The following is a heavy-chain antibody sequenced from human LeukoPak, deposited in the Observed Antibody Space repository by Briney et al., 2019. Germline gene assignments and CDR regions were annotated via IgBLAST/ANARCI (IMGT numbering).Heavy chain of an antibody. CDR2: INSDGSST. V-gene: IGHV3-74*01. Sequence: HPGGSLRLSCAASGFTFSSHWMHWVRQAPGKGLVWVSRINSDGSSTTYADSVKGRFTISRDNARNTLYLQMNSLRAEGAAVYYCARYQGVPGTFVDYWGQGTLVTVSS. CDR1: GFTFSSHW. CDR3: ARYQGVPGTFVDY. D-gene: IGHD6-19*01. J-gene: IGHJ4*02.